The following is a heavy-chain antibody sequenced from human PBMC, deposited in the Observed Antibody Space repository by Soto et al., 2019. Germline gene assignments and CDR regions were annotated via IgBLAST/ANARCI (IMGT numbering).Heavy chain of an antibody. V-gene: IGHV1-18*04. CDR3: ARDHGLAWAVRPANYYYAMDV. Sequence: QAQLAQSEPELKSPGATVKVSCKASGYTFTDYAINWVRQAPGQGFQWVGWISPYSGNTTSAENFFDRVTMTTDTSTRTTSLELRSLRSDDTAVYYCARDHGLAWAVRPANYYYAMDVWGQGTTVTVSS. CDR1: GYTFTDYA. D-gene: IGHD6-6*01. J-gene: IGHJ6*02. CDR2: ISPYSGNT.